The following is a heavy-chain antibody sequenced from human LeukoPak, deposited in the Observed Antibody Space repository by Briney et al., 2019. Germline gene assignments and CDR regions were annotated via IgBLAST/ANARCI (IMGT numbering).Heavy chain of an antibody. CDR2: ISAYNGNT. V-gene: IGHV1-18*04. Sequence: GASVKVSCKASGYTFTGHYMHWVRQAPGQGLEWMGWISAYNGNTDYAQKLQGRVTMTTETSTSTAYTEVRSLRSDDTAVYSCARANTAMETGTYYYYGMDVWGQGTTVTVSS. CDR1: GYTFTGHY. CDR3: ARANTAMETGTYYYYGMDV. J-gene: IGHJ6*02. D-gene: IGHD5-18*01.